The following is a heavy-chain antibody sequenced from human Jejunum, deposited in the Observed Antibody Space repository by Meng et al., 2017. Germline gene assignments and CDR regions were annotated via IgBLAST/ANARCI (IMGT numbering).Heavy chain of an antibody. J-gene: IGHJ4*02. V-gene: IGHV3-23*01. D-gene: IGHD2-2*01. CDR1: GFTFSSFC. CDR3: AKHEAYAGSQPFDS. Sequence: GGSLRLSCAASGFTFSSFCISWVRQAPGKGLEWVSSVTVSGASTYYADSVRGRFTMSRDNSRDTVYLQMSSLRVGDTAIYFCAKHEAYAGSQPFDSWAQGTLVTVSS. CDR2: VTVSGAST.